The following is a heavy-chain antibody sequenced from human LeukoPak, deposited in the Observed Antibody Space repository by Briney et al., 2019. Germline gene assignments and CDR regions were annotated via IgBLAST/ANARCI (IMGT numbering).Heavy chain of an antibody. CDR2: INHGGRT. Sequence: PSETLSLTCAVYGGSFSGYSWSWIRQFPGKGLEWIGEINHGGRTNYNPSLKSRVSISVDMSKNQFSLRLNPVTVADTAVYYCASFGYSAYFDYWGQGTPIIVSS. CDR3: ASFGYSAYFDY. D-gene: IGHD5-24*01. CDR1: GGSFSGYS. V-gene: IGHV4-34*01. J-gene: IGHJ4*02.